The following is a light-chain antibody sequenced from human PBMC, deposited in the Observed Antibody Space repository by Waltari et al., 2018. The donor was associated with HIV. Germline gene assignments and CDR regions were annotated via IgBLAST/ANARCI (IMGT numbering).Light chain of an antibody. CDR2: RDN. V-gene: IGLV1-47*01. J-gene: IGLJ2*01. Sequence: QSVVTPSPSASGPPGQRVTTSRSGSSPNLGSNNVFWYQHLPGTAPKLLIYRDNRRPSGVPDRISGSRSGTSSSLAISGLRSEDEAVYYCVVWDDSLSGVVFGGGTSLTVL. CDR1: SPNLGSNN. CDR3: VVWDDSLSGVV.